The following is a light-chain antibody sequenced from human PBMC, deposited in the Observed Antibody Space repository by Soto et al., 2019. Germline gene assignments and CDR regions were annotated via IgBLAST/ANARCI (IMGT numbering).Light chain of an antibody. J-gene: IGKJ1*01. CDR3: HQYNNWPPWT. CDR1: LSVSSN. Sequence: EIVMTQSPSTLSVSPWERATLSFRASLSVSSNLAWYQHKPGQAPRLLIYGASTRATGIPARFSGSGSETEFTLTISSLEPEDYAVYYCHQYNNWPPWTFGQGTKVDI. V-gene: IGKV3-15*01. CDR2: GAS.